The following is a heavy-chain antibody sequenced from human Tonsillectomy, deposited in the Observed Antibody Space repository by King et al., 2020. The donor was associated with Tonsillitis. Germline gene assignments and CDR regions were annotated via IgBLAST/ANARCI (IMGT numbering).Heavy chain of an antibody. CDR2: ISYDGNNK. Sequence: VQLVESGGGVVQPGRSLRLSCAASGFTFSTYAIHWVRQAPGKGLEWVAVISYDGNNKYYADSVKGRFTISRDNSKNTLYLQMNSLRAEDTAVYYCARDHSYYHFDYWGQGTLVTVSS. CDR3: ARDHSYYHFDY. J-gene: IGHJ4*02. V-gene: IGHV3-30-3*01. CDR1: GFTFSTYA. D-gene: IGHD3-22*01.